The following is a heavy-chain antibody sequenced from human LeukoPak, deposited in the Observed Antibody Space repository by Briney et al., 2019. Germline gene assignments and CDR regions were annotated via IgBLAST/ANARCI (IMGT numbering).Heavy chain of an antibody. CDR2: ISSSSSTI. CDR3: ARRESGYSYGDNWFDP. V-gene: IGHV3-48*01. CDR1: GFTFSSYS. J-gene: IGHJ5*02. D-gene: IGHD5-18*01. Sequence: SGGSLRLSCAASGFTFSSYSMNWVRQAPGKGLEWVSYISSSSSTIYYADSVKGRFTISRDNAKNSLYLQMNSLRAEDTAVYYCARRESGYSYGDNWFDPWGQGTLVTVSS.